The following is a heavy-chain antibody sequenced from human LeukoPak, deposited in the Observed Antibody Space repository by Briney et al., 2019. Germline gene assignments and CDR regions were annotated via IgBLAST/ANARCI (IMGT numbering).Heavy chain of an antibody. V-gene: IGHV4-39*01. J-gene: IGHJ6*03. D-gene: IGHD2/OR15-2a*01. CDR1: GGSISSSSYY. CDR2: IYYSGST. Sequence: SETLSLTCTVSGGSISSSSYYWGWIRQPPGKGLEWIGSIYYSGSTYYNPSLKSRVTISVDTSKNQFSLKLSSVTAADTAVYYCASNRLERNYYYYMDVWGKRTTVTVSS. CDR3: ASNRLERNYYYYMDV.